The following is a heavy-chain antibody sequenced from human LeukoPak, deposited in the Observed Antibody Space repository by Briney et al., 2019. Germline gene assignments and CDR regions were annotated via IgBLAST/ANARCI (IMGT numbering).Heavy chain of an antibody. J-gene: IGHJ4*02. CDR2: INHSGST. CDR1: GGSFSGYY. D-gene: IGHD3-3*01. CDR3: ARRRSQYYDFWSGQSLFDY. V-gene: IGHV4-34*01. Sequence: SETLSLTRAVYGGSFSGYYWSWIRQPPGKGLEWIGEINHSGSTNYNPSLKSRVTISVDTSKNQFSLKLSSVTAADTAVYYCARRRSQYYDFWSGQSLFDYWGQGTLVTVSS.